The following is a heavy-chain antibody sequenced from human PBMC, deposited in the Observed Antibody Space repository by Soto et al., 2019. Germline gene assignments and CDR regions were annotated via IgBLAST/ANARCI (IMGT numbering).Heavy chain of an antibody. CDR2: IYDSGST. J-gene: IGHJ6*02. V-gene: IGHV4-30-4*01. CDR1: GGSINSGDYY. CDR3: ARSGAPAASYYYAMDV. D-gene: IGHD2-2*01. Sequence: SETLSLTCTVSGGSINSGDYYWSWIRQPPGKGLEWTGYIYDSGSTYYNPSLKSRVTMSVDTSKNXXXXXXXXVTAADTAVYYCARSGAPAASYYYAMDVWGQGTTVTVSS.